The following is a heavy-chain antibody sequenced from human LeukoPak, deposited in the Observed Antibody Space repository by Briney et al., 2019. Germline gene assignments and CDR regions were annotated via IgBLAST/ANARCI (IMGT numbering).Heavy chain of an antibody. J-gene: IGHJ3*02. CDR2: IYHSGST. D-gene: IGHD6-13*01. CDR1: GGSISSGGYS. V-gene: IGHV4-30-2*01. Sequence: SETLSLTCAVSGGSISSGGYSWSWIRQPPGKGLEWIGYIYHSGSTYYNPSLKSRVTISVDRSKKHYSLKLSSVTAADTAVYYCARGERSSSSSWHNHAFDIWGQGTMVTVSS. CDR3: ARGERSSSSSWHNHAFDI.